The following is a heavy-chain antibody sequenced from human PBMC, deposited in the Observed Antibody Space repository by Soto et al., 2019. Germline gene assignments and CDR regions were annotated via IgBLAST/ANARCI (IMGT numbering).Heavy chain of an antibody. CDR3: ARVNEGVFFDSSGYFDY. V-gene: IGHV1-18*01. CDR2: VSTYNGNT. Sequence: QIPLVQSGAEVKKPGASIKVSCKISGYTFNKNGISWLRQAPGEGLEWMGWVSTYNGNTMYAPSLQDRVTLTTATSSSTANTELRALSSDDTAVYYWARVNEGVFFDSSGYFDYWGQVTLVTVSS. D-gene: IGHD3-22*01. CDR1: GYTFNKNG. J-gene: IGHJ4*02.